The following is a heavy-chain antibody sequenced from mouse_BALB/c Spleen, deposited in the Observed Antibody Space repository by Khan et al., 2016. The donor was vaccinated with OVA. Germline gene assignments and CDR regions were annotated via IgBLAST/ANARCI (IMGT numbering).Heavy chain of an antibody. CDR2: IYPGDGVT. CDR3: ANYRYDYFDY. CDR1: GYTFTSYW. V-gene: IGHV1-87*01. J-gene: IGHJ2*01. Sequence: QVQLKQSGAELARPGASVKLSCKASGYTFTSYWMQWVRQRPGQGLEWIGTIYPGDGVTRYTQKFKGKATLTADKSSSTAYMQLSSLTSEDSAVYYCANYRYDYFDYWAKAPLSQSPQ. D-gene: IGHD2-14*01.